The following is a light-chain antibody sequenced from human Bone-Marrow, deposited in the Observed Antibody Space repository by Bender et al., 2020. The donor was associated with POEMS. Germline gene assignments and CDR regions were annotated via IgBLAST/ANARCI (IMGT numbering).Light chain of an antibody. CDR3: ASFAGSNWV. Sequence: QSALTQPPSASGSPGQSVTISCTGTSSDVGGHNYVSWYQHHPGKAPKLMIYEVNKRPSGVPDRFSGSKSGNTASLTVSGLQAEDEVDYYCASFAGSNWVFGGGTKLTVL. CDR1: SSDVGGHNY. CDR2: EVN. V-gene: IGLV2-8*01. J-gene: IGLJ3*02.